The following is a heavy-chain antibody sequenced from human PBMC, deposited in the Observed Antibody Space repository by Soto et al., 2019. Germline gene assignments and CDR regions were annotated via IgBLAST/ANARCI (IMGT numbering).Heavy chain of an antibody. CDR2: IYTNGST. CDR1: GGSISSYY. CDR3: ARDRLPRGGDRIAAASNWFDP. D-gene: IGHD6-13*01. V-gene: IGHV4-4*07. J-gene: IGHJ5*02. Sequence: SETLSLTCTVSGGSISSYYWSWIRQPAGKGLEWIGRIYTNGSTNYNPSLKSRVTMSVDTSKNQFSLKLSSVTAADTAVYYCARDRLPRGGDRIAAASNWFDPWGQGTLVTVSS.